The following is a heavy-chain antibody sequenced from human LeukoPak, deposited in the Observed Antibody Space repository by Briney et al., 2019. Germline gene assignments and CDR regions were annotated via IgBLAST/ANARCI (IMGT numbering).Heavy chain of an antibody. Sequence: GGSLRLSCAASGFTFSSYAMHWVRQAPGKGLEWVAVISYDGSNKYYADAVKGRFTISRDNSKNTLYLQMNSLRAEDTAVYYCARGAEWLVPDYWGQGTLVTVSS. J-gene: IGHJ4*02. CDR1: GFTFSSYA. D-gene: IGHD6-19*01. CDR3: ARGAEWLVPDY. V-gene: IGHV3-30*04. CDR2: ISYDGSNK.